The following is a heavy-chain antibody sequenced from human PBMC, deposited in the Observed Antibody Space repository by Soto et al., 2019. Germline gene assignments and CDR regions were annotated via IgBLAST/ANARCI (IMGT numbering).Heavy chain of an antibody. D-gene: IGHD3-3*01. V-gene: IGHV6-1*01. CDR1: GDSVSSNSAA. Sequence: PSQTLSLTCAISGDSVSSNSAAWNWIRQSPSRGLEWMGRTYYRSKWYNDYAVSVKSRITINPDTSKNQFSLQLNSVTPEDTAVYYCARDRLGNYDFWSGHHDQYGMDVWGQGTTVTVSS. CDR2: TYYRSKWYN. CDR3: ARDRLGNYDFWSGHHDQYGMDV. J-gene: IGHJ6*02.